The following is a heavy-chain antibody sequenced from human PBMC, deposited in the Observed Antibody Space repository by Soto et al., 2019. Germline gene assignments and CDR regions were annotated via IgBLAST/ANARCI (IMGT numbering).Heavy chain of an antibody. CDR3: VRHFHYHRSEHPFDL. CDR1: GGSIRWSTYH. J-gene: IGHJ2*01. CDR2: VSSTGTT. V-gene: IGHV4-39*01. D-gene: IGHD3-22*01. Sequence: QLQLQESGPGLVRPSETLSLTCSVSGGSIRWSTYHWGWVRQPPGKGLEWIGSVSSTGTTYYNPSLESRVAISVDTSKNQFSLRLSSVSAADTAVYLCVRHFHYHRSEHPFDLWGRCTLVTVSS.